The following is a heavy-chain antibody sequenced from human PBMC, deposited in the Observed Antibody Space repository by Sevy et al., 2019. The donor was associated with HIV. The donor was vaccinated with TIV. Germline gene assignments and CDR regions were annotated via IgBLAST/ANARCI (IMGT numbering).Heavy chain of an antibody. CDR3: ARGPSYYDFWSGSPLYGMDV. Sequence: GGSLRLSCAASGFTFSSYWMSWVRQAPGKGLEWVANIKQDGSEKYYVDSVKGRFTISRDNAKNSLYLQMNSLRVEDTAVYYCARGPSYYDFWSGSPLYGMDVWGQGTTVTVSS. J-gene: IGHJ6*02. D-gene: IGHD3-3*01. CDR2: IKQDGSEK. CDR1: GFTFSSYW. V-gene: IGHV3-7*03.